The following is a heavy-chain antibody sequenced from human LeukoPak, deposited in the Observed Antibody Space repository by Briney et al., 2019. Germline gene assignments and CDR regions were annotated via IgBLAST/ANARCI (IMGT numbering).Heavy chain of an antibody. Sequence: GGSLRLSCAASGFTFSGSAMHWVRQASGKGLEWVGRIRAKANSYATAYAASVQGRFSISRDDSQNTAYPQMNSLKTEDTAVYYCTSRLYDSGDYPDYWGQGTLVTVSS. CDR3: TSRLYDSGDYPDY. CDR1: GFTFSGSA. J-gene: IGHJ4*02. V-gene: IGHV3-73*01. CDR2: IRAKANSYAT. D-gene: IGHD3-22*01.